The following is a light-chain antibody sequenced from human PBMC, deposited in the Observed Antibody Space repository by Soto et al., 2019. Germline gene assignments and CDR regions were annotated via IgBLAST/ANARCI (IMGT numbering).Light chain of an antibody. Sequence: QSVLTQRPSVSGAPGQRVTISCTGSSSNIGAGYDVHWYQQVPGTAPKLLIYGNINRPSGVPDRFSGSKSGTSASLAITGLQADDEGDYYCQSYDSSLTVVFGGGTKLTVL. CDR3: QSYDSSLTVV. CDR1: SSNIGAGYD. CDR2: GNI. V-gene: IGLV1-40*01. J-gene: IGLJ2*01.